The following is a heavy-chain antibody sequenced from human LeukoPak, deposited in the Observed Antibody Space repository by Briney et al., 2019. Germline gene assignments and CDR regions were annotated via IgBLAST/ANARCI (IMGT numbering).Heavy chain of an antibody. CDR2: INTNTGNP. Sequence: VASVNVSCEASGYNFFTYGITWVRQAPGQGLEWMGWINTNTGNPTYAQGFTGRFVFSLDTSVSTAYLQISSLKAEDTAVYYCASFDFWSGYSLWDYWGQGTLVTVSS. CDR1: GYNFFTYG. CDR3: ASFDFWSGYSLWDY. J-gene: IGHJ4*02. V-gene: IGHV7-4-1*02. D-gene: IGHD3-3*01.